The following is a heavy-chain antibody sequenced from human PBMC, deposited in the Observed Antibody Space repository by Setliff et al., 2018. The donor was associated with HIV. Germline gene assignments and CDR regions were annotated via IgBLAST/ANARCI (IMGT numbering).Heavy chain of an antibody. CDR2: ISAYNGNT. CDR1: GYSFSGHF. V-gene: IGHV1-18*04. D-gene: IGHD2-21*02. CDR3: VRDGGFCSGGACLER. Sequence: VASVKVSCKASGYSFSGHFMVWVRQAPGHGLEWMGWISAYNGNTKFQGRLTMTTDRSTTTAYMELRGLRSDDTAAYYCVRDGGFCSGGACLERWGQGTLVTVSS. J-gene: IGHJ4*03.